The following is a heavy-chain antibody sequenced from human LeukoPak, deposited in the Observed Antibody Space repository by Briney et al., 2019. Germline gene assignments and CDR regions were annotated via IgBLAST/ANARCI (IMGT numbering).Heavy chain of an antibody. CDR1: GGSISSGSYY. CDR3: ARLDLVPLRSHFDY. V-gene: IGHV4-61*02. CDR2: IYTSGST. Sequence: SQTLSLTCPVSGGSISSGSYYWSWIRQPAGKGLEWIGRIYTSGSTNYNPSLKSRVTISVDTYKNQSSLKLSSVTAADTAVYYCARLDLVPLRSHFDYWGQGTLVTVSS. D-gene: IGHD5-12*01. J-gene: IGHJ4*02.